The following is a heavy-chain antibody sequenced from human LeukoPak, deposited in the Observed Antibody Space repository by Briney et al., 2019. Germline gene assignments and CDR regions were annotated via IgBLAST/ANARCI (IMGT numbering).Heavy chain of an antibody. CDR1: GYTFTGYY. CDR2: INPNSGGT. CDR3: ARDRLFVEMRWLLHDY. V-gene: IGHV1-2*02. D-gene: IGHD5-24*01. Sequence: ASVKVSCKASGYTFTGYYMHWVRQAPGQGLEWMGWINPNSGGTNYAQKLQGRVTMTTDTSTSTAYMELRSLRSDDTAVYYCARDRLFVEMRWLLHDYWGQGTLVTVSS. J-gene: IGHJ4*02.